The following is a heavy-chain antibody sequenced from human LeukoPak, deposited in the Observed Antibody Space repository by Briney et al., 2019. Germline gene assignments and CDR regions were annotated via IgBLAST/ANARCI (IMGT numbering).Heavy chain of an antibody. V-gene: IGHV4-34*01. CDR3: ARRRYYDSTGYLD. CDR1: GGSFSGYY. Sequence: PSETLSLACAVYGGSFSGYYWSWIRQPPGKGLEWIGDIYYNGNTYYNASLKSRVSISVDKSNNQFSLKLTPVTAADTAVYYCARRRYYDSTGYLDWGQGTLVTVSS. D-gene: IGHD3-22*01. CDR2: IYYNGNT. J-gene: IGHJ1*01.